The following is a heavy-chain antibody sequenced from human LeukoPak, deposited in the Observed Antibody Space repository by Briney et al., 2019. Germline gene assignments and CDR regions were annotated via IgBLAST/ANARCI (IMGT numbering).Heavy chain of an antibody. CDR1: GGTFSSYA. CDR2: IIPILGIA. CDR3: ARGIAVAGHYYYYGMDV. D-gene: IGHD6-19*01. Sequence: ASVKVSCKASGGTFSSYAISWVRQAPGQELEWMGRIIPILGIANYAQKFQGRVTITADKSTSTAYMELSSLRSEDTAVYYCARGIAVAGHYYYYGMDVWGQGTTVTVSS. J-gene: IGHJ6*02. V-gene: IGHV1-69*04.